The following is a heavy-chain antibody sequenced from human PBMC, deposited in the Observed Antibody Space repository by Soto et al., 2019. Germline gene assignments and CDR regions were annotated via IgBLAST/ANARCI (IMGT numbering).Heavy chain of an antibody. J-gene: IGHJ6*02. Sequence: QVQLVQSGAEVKKPGSSVKVSCKASGGTFSSYVISWVRQAPGQGLEWMGGIIPIFGTANYAQKFQGRVTITADESTSTAYMELSSLRSEDTAVYYCATVDTAMVYYYYGMDVWGQGTTVTVSS. CDR1: GGTFSSYV. D-gene: IGHD5-18*01. V-gene: IGHV1-69*12. CDR3: ATVDTAMVYYYYGMDV. CDR2: IIPIFGTA.